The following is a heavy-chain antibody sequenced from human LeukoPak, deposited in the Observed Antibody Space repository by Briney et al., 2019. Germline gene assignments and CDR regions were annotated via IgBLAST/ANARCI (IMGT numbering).Heavy chain of an antibody. J-gene: IGHJ4*02. CDR2: ISAYNGNT. V-gene: IGHV1-18*01. Sequence: ASVKVSCKASGYTFSTYGISWVRRAPGQGLEWMGWISAYNGNTNYAQKLQGRVTMTTDTSTSTAYMELRSLRSDDTAVYYCARISLGYYEDDYWGQGTLVTVSS. D-gene: IGHD3-22*01. CDR1: GYTFSTYG. CDR3: ARISLGYYEDDY.